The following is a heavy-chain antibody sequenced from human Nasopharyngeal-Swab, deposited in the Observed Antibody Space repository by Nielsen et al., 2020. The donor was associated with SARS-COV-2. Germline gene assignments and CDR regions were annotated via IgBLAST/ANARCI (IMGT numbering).Heavy chain of an antibody. Sequence: GGSLRLSCAASGFTFSSYGMHWVRQAPGKGLEWVAGISYDGSNKYYADSVKGRFTISRDNSKNALYLQMNSLRAEDTAVYHCASTPLESSDHYYGSDHWGQGILVTVSS. J-gene: IGHJ4*02. D-gene: IGHD3-22*01. CDR3: ASTPLESSDHYYGSDH. CDR1: GFTFSSYG. V-gene: IGHV3-30*03. CDR2: ISYDGSNK.